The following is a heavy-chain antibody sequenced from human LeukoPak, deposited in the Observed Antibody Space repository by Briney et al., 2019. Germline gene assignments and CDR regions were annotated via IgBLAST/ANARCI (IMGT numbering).Heavy chain of an antibody. CDR3: ARSGGYYNWSDP. Sequence: PSETLSLTCTVSGGSISSYYWSWIRQPPGKGPEWIGYIYYSGSTYYNPSLKSRVTISVDTSKNQFSLKLNSVTAADTAVYYCARSGGYYNWSDPWGQGTLVTVSS. CDR1: GGSISSYY. D-gene: IGHD3-3*01. J-gene: IGHJ5*02. V-gene: IGHV4-59*08. CDR2: IYYSGST.